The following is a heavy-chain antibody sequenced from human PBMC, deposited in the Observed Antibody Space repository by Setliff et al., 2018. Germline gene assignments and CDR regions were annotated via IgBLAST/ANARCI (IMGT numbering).Heavy chain of an antibody. V-gene: IGHV4-34*01. D-gene: IGHD2-2*01. Sequence: PSETLSLTCAVYGGSFSGYHWSWIRQPPGKGLEWIGEINHSGSTNYNPSLKSRVTISVDTSKNQFSLKLSSVTAADTAVYYCARDNCSSTSCYSVEDWFDPWGQGTLVTVSS. CDR2: INHSGST. J-gene: IGHJ5*02. CDR1: GGSFSGYH. CDR3: ARDNCSSTSCYSVEDWFDP.